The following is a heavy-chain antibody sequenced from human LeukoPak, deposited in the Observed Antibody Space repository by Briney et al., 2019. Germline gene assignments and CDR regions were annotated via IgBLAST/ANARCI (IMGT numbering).Heavy chain of an antibody. CDR3: ARGRGYSYGYGDY. J-gene: IGHJ4*02. CDR2: INTNTWNP. CDR1: GYTFTTYA. D-gene: IGHD5-18*01. V-gene: IGHV7-4-1*02. Sequence: ASVKVSCKASGYTFTTYAMNWVRQAPGQELEWLGWINTNTWNPTYAQGFTGRFVFSVDTSVITAYLQISSLKAEDPAVYYCARGRGYSYGYGDYWGQGTLVTVSS.